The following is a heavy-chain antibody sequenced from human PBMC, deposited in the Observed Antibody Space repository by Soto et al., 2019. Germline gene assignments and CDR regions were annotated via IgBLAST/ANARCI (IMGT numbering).Heavy chain of an antibody. D-gene: IGHD6-19*01. J-gene: IGHJ4*02. V-gene: IGHV1-46*01. CDR1: GYTFINYH. CDR3: ALPKNPLGWYNF. CDR2: INPNGGST. Sequence: QVQVVQSGAEVKKPGASVKVSCKTSGYTFINYHVHWVRQAPGQGLEWMGAINPNGGSTTYAQHHQGRITMTSDASTSKVYMDLNSLRSDDTAVYYCALPKNPLGWYNFWGQGSLFTVS.